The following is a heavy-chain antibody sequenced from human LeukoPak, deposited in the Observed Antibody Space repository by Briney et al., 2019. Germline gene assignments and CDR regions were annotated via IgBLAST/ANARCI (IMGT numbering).Heavy chain of an antibody. CDR1: GFTFSSYG. CDR3: AKAKGIAAAGTCFDY. V-gene: IGHV3-30*18. CDR2: ISYDGSNK. J-gene: IGHJ4*02. Sequence: SGGSLRLSCAASGFTFSSYGMHWVRQAPCKGLEWVAVISYDGSNKYYADSVKGRFTISRDNSKNTLYLQMNSLRAEDTAVYYCAKAKGIAAAGTCFDYWGRGTLVTVSS. D-gene: IGHD6-13*01.